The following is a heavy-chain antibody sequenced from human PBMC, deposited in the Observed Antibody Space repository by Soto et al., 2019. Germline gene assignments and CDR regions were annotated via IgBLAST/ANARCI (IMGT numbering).Heavy chain of an antibody. Sequence: QVQLVESGGGVVQPGRSLRLSCAASGFTFSSYAMHWVRQAPGKGLEWVAVISYDGSNKYYADSVKGRFTISRDNSKNTLYLQMNRLRAEDTAVYYCAREDYGDYGVGWFDPWGQGTLVTVSS. CDR1: GFTFSSYA. CDR3: AREDYGDYGVGWFDP. J-gene: IGHJ5*02. V-gene: IGHV3-30-3*01. D-gene: IGHD4-17*01. CDR2: ISYDGSNK.